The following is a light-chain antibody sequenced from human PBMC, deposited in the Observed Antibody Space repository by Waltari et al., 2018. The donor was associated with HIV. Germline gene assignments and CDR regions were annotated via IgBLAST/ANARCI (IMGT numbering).Light chain of an antibody. J-gene: IGLJ1*01. Sequence: QPVLTQPLSASETPGQSLNISCSGSPSNIGRNFVFWYQHVPNMAPKPLVYRNDQRPSGVSDRFSGSRSGTSASLVISGLRAEDEAHYYCASWDDGLSGHVFGSGTTVFVL. CDR2: RND. CDR1: PSNIGRNF. V-gene: IGLV1-47*01. CDR3: ASWDDGLSGHV.